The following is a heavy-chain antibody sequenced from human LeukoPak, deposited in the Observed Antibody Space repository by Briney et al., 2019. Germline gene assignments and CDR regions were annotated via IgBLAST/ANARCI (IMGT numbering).Heavy chain of an antibody. CDR2: INSDGSST. Sequence: GGSLRLSCAASGFTFSSYWMHWVRQAPGKGLVRVSRINSDGSSTSYADSVKGRFTISRDNAKNTLYLQMNSLRAEDTAVYYCARSYYGDAQGTFDYWGQGTLVTVSS. V-gene: IGHV3-74*01. J-gene: IGHJ4*02. D-gene: IGHD4-17*01. CDR3: ARSYYGDAQGTFDY. CDR1: GFTFSSYW.